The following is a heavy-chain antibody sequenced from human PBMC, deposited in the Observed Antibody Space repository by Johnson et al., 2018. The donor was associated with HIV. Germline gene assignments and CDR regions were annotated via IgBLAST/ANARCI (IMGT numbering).Heavy chain of an antibody. V-gene: IGHV3-30*04. CDR2: ISFDGSNE. D-gene: IGHD1-26*01. J-gene: IGHJ3*01. Sequence: QVQLVESGGGVVQPGRSVRLSCVVSGLNFSDYGMHWVRQAPGKGLEWVAVISFDGSNEYYADSVKGRFTISRDNSKNSLYLQMNSLRAEDTALYYCAREIGWELHDGALDVWGQGTRVTVSS. CDR3: AREIGWELHDGALDV. CDR1: GLNFSDYG.